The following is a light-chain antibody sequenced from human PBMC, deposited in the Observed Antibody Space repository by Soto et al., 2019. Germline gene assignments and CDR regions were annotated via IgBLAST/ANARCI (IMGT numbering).Light chain of an antibody. CDR1: QSIRYY. CDR2: GAS. CDR3: QHHNSYSQT. Sequence: DIQLTQSPPTLSASVGDRVTITCRASQSIRYYLAWYQQMPGKAPKLLIYGASSLQSGVPSRFSGSGSGTEFTLTINSLQPDDFATYFCQHHNSYSQTFGQGTKVDIK. J-gene: IGKJ1*01. V-gene: IGKV1-5*01.